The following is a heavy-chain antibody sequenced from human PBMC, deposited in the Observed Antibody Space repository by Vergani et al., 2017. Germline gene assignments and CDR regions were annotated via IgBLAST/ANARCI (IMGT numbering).Heavy chain of an antibody. Sequence: EVQLLESAGGLLQPGGSLRLSSAASGFTFSTYAMTWVRQAPGKGLEWVSTISSDGGRTYYADSVKGRFTISRDNSKNTLSLQMNSLTAEDTAIYYCAGPQGTSAYYYGGFDYWGQGILVSVSS. J-gene: IGHJ4*02. CDR1: GFTFSTYA. CDR3: AGPQGTSAYYYGGFDY. CDR2: ISSDGGRT. D-gene: IGHD3-22*01. V-gene: IGHV3-23*01.